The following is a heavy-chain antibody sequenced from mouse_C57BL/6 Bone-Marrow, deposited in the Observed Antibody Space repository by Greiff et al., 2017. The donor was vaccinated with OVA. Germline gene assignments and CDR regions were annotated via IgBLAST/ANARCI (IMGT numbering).Heavy chain of an antibody. V-gene: IGHV1-81*01. Sequence: QVQLQQSGAELARPGASVKLSCKASGYTFTSYGISWVKQRTGQGLEWIGEIYPRSGNTYYNEKFKGQATLTADNSSSTAYLELRSLTSEDSAFYFCARSGSKEAMEYGGQGTSVTVSS. CDR3: ARSGSKEAMEY. D-gene: IGHD2-5*01. CDR2: IYPRSGNT. CDR1: GYTFTSYG. J-gene: IGHJ4*01.